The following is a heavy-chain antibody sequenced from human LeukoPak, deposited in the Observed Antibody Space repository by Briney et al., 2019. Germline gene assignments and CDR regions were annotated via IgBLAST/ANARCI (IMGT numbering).Heavy chain of an antibody. CDR1: GFTVSGDF. CDR3: ARKIAVAGWIFDY. CDR2: IYSGGAT. Sequence: GGSLRLSCAASGFTVSGDFMTWVRQAPGKGLEWASAIYSGGATYYADSVKGRFTISRDNSKNTLYLQMNSLRGEDTAMYYCARKIAVAGWIFDYWGQGTLVTVSS. J-gene: IGHJ4*02. D-gene: IGHD6-19*01. V-gene: IGHV3-66*01.